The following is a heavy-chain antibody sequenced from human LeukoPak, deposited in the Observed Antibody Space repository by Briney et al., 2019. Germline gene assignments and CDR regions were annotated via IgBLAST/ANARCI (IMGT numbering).Heavy chain of an antibody. CDR2: IIPIFGTA. V-gene: IGHV1-69*05. D-gene: IGHD4-17*01. Sequence: SVKVSCKASGGTFSSYAISWVRQAPGQGLEWMGGIIPIFGTAKYAQKVQGRVTMSTDESTGTAYMELSSLRSEDTAVYYCARGLNTVTYAFDIWGQGTMVTVSS. J-gene: IGHJ3*02. CDR3: ARGLNTVTYAFDI. CDR1: GGTFSSYA.